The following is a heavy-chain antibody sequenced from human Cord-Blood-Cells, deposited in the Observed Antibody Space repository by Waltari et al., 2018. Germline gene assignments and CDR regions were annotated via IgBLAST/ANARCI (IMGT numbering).Heavy chain of an antibody. CDR2: IYYSGST. CDR3: ARLMDTAMVGYFDL. Sequence: QVQLQESGPGLVKPSETLSLTCTVSGGSISSYYWSWIRQPPGKGLEWIGYIYYSGSTNDNPSLKGRVTRSVDTSKSQFSLKLSSVTAADTAVYYCARLMDTAMVGYFDLWGRGTLVTVSS. V-gene: IGHV4-59*08. CDR1: GGSISSYY. J-gene: IGHJ2*01. D-gene: IGHD5-18*01.